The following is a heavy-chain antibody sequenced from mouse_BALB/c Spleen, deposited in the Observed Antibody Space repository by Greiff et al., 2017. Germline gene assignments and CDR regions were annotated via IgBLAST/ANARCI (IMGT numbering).Heavy chain of an antibody. J-gene: IGHJ3*01. V-gene: IGHV2-2-2*01. CDR2: IWSGGST. CDR3: VRRSSSYAFAY. CDR1: GFSLTSYG. D-gene: IGHD1-1*01. Sequence: QVQLQQSGPGLVQPSQSLSITCTVYGFSLTSYGVHWVRQSPGKGLEWLGVIWSGGSTDYNAAFISRLSISKDNSKSQVFFKMNSLQADDTAIYYCVRRSSSYAFAYWGQGTLVTVSA.